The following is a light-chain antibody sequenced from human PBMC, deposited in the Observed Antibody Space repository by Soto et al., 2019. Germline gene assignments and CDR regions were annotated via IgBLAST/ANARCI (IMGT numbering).Light chain of an antibody. CDR3: QQYHTSPLT. V-gene: IGKV3-20*01. Sequence: EIVFIQSPGTPSLPPGETATLSCRASQSVSSYLAWYQQKPGQAPRLLIYDASIRATGIPDRFSGSGSGTDFTLTISRLEPEDFAVYYCQQYHTSPLTFGQGTKVDIK. CDR2: DAS. CDR1: QSVSSY. J-gene: IGKJ1*01.